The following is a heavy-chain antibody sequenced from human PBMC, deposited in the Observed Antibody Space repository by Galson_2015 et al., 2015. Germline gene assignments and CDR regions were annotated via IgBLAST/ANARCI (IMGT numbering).Heavy chain of an antibody. Sequence: SLRLSCAASGFTFSSYSMNWVRQAPGKGLEWVSYISSSSSTIYYADSVKGRFTISRDNAKNSLYLQMNSLRAEDTAVYYCARGYYYDSSGYFSGDYWGQGTLVTVSS. V-gene: IGHV3-48*01. CDR1: GFTFSSYS. CDR2: ISSSSSTI. J-gene: IGHJ4*02. CDR3: ARGYYYDSSGYFSGDY. D-gene: IGHD3-22*01.